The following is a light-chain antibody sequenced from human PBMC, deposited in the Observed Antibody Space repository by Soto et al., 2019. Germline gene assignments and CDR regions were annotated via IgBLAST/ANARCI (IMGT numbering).Light chain of an antibody. Sequence: QSVLTQPASVSGSPGQSITISCTGTSSDFGAYNFVSWYQQHPGKAPKLMIYDVTNRPSGVSSRFSGSKSGNTASLAISGLQAEDEADYYCSSYTTSNTLVFGGGTKLTVL. CDR3: SSYTTSNTLV. V-gene: IGLV2-14*03. J-gene: IGLJ2*01. CDR2: DVT. CDR1: SSDFGAYNF.